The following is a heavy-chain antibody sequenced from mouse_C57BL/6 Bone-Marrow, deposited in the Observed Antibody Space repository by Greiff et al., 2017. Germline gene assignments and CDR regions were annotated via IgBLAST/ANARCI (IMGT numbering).Heavy chain of an antibody. CDR1: GFTFSSYT. J-gene: IGHJ3*01. Sequence: EVQRVESGGGLVKPGGSLKLSCAASGFTFSSYTMSWVRQTPEKRLEWVATISGGGGNTYYPDSVKGRFPISRDNAKNTLYLQMSSLRSEDTALYYCARHRGYWFAYWGQGTLVTVSA. V-gene: IGHV5-9*01. CDR3: ARHRGYWFAY. D-gene: IGHD2-2*01. CDR2: ISGGGGNT.